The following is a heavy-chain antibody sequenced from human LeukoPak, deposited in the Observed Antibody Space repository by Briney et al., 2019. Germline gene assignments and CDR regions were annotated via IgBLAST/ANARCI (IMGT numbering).Heavy chain of an antibody. CDR2: INPDNGDT. J-gene: IGHJ4*02. CDR1: GYIFTGYY. Sequence: GASVKVSCKASGYIFTGYYMHWVRQAPGQGLEWMGWINPDNGDTSYAQMLQARVTMTRDTSTSTAYMELSSLRSDDTAVYYCARAMGGDNSGYRPFDYRGQGTLVTVSS. D-gene: IGHD3-22*01. V-gene: IGHV1-2*02. CDR3: ARAMGGDNSGYRPFDY.